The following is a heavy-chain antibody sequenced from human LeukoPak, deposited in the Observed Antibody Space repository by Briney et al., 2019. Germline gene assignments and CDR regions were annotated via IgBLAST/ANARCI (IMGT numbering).Heavy chain of an antibody. CDR2: ISTYNGNT. CDR3: ARVLRYDFWSAYYFDY. Sequence: ASVKVSCKASGYTFNSYDISWVRQAPGQGREWMAWISTYNGNTNYAQKVQGRATMTTDTSTSTAYMELRSLRSDDTAVYYCARVLRYDFWSAYYFDYWGQGTLVTVSS. D-gene: IGHD3-3*01. V-gene: IGHV1-18*01. CDR1: GYTFNSYD. J-gene: IGHJ4*02.